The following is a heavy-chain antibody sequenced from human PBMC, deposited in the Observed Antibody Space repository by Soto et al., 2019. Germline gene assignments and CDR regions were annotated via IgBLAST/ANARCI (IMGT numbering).Heavy chain of an antibody. D-gene: IGHD2-15*01. V-gene: IGHV3-23*01. CDR3: TKANRYCSGANCFTFDY. Sequence: GGSLRLSCTASGFTFSNYAMSWVRQAPGTGLEWVSTFSSSGGGTYYADSVKGRFTISREHSKNTLYPQMNSLKGGDTVVYYCTKANRYCSGANCFTFDYWGLGTLVTVSS. CDR1: GFTFSNYA. CDR2: FSSSGGGT. J-gene: IGHJ4*02.